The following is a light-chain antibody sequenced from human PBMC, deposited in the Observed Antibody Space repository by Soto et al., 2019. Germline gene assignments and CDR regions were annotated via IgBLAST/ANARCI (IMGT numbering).Light chain of an antibody. CDR1: NIGSKN. CDR2: RDS. Sequence: SYELTQPLSVSVALGQTARITCGGNNIGSKNVHWYQQKPGQAPVLVIYRDSNRPSGIPERFSGSKSGSTASLTISGLLAEDEADYYCSSYTTTNTLYVFGTGTKLT. CDR3: SSYTTTNTLYV. J-gene: IGLJ1*01. V-gene: IGLV3-9*01.